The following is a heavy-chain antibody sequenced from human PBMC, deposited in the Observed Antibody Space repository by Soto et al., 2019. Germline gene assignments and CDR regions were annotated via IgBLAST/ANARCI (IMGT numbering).Heavy chain of an antibody. Sequence: WESLKISCKGSGYSFTSYWIGWVRQMPGKGLEWMGIIYPGDSDTRYSPSFQGQVTISADKSISTAYLQWSSLKASDTAMYYCARGPYSSSWYDYFDYWGQGTLVTVSS. D-gene: IGHD6-13*01. V-gene: IGHV5-51*01. CDR2: IYPGDSDT. CDR1: GYSFTSYW. CDR3: ARGPYSSSWYDYFDY. J-gene: IGHJ4*02.